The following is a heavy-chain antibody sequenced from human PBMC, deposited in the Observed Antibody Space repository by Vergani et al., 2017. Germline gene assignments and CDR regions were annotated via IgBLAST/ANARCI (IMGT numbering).Heavy chain of an antibody. Sequence: QLQLQESGPGLVKPSETLSLTCTVTGGSISSSSYYWGWLRQPPGKGLEWIGSIYYSGSTYYNPSLKSRVTISVDTSKNQFSLKLSSVTAADTAVYYCARVWFGELSAHNWFDPWSQGTLVTVSS. D-gene: IGHD3-10*01. CDR1: GGSISSSSYY. J-gene: IGHJ5*02. CDR2: IYYSGST. V-gene: IGHV4-39*01. CDR3: ARVWFGELSAHNWFDP.